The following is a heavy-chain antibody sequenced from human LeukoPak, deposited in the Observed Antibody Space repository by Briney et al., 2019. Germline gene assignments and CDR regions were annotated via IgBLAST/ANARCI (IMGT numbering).Heavy chain of an antibody. J-gene: IGHJ6*03. Sequence: ASVKVSCKTSGYTFNSYYMHWVRQAPGQGLEWVGIINPTGDPTTYAQKFQGRVTMTSDMSTSTVYMELSSLRSEDTAVYYCARSSGSYSSLFYMHVWGEGTTVTVSS. V-gene: IGHV1-46*02. CDR1: GYTFNSYY. CDR3: ARSSGSYSSLFYMHV. D-gene: IGHD3-22*01. CDR2: INPTGDPT.